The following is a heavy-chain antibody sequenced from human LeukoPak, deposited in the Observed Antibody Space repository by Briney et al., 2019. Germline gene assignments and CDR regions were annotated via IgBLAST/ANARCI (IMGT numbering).Heavy chain of an antibody. D-gene: IGHD6-6*01. CDR2: INHSGST. V-gene: IGHV4-34*01. CDR1: GGSFSGYY. J-gene: IGHJ4*02. CDR3: AREYSSSSNFDY. Sequence: PSETLSLTCAVYGGSFSGYYWSWIRQPPGKGLEWIGEINHSGSTNYNPSLKSRVTISVDTSKNQFSLKLSSVTAADTAVYYWAREYSSSSNFDYWGQGTLVTVSS.